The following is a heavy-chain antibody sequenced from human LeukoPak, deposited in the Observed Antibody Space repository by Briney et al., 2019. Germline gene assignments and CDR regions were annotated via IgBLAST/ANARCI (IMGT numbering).Heavy chain of an antibody. J-gene: IGHJ4*02. CDR3: ARAPGNQVLGSYRFDY. Sequence: PSETLSLTCTVSGYSINNGYYWGWIRQPPGKGLEWIGSIHQSIYHGGSTYYNPSLKSRVTVSVDTSKNQFSLKLTSMTAADTAVYYCARAPGNQVLGSYRFDYWGQGTLVTVSS. V-gene: IGHV4-38-2*02. CDR2: IHQSIYHGGST. D-gene: IGHD3-16*02. CDR1: GYSINNGYY.